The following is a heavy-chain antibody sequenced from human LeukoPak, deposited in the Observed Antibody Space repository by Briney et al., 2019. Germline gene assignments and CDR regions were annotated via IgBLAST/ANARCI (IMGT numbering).Heavy chain of an antibody. J-gene: IGHJ4*02. V-gene: IGHV3-21*06. CDR1: GFTFSSYA. CDR2: ISSSGSYI. D-gene: IGHD6-19*01. Sequence: GGSLRLSCAASGFTFSSYAIQWVRQAPGTGLELVSSISSSGSYIYYADSVKGRFTISRDNAKNSLDLQMNSLRVEDTAVYYCARLQWLQTGRDFLDYWGQGTLVTVSS. CDR3: ARLQWLQTGRDFLDY.